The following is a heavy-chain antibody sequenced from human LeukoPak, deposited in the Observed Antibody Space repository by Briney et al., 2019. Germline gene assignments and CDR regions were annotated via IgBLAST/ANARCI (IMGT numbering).Heavy chain of an antibody. J-gene: IGHJ4*02. Sequence: KASETLSLTCTVSGGSISSSSYYWGWIRQPPGKGLEWIGYIYYSGSTNYNPSLKSRVTISLDTSKNQFSLKLNSVTTADTAVYYCARTTVTTFDYWGQGTLVTVSS. CDR1: GGSISSSSYY. CDR3: ARTTVTTFDY. CDR2: IYYSGST. V-gene: IGHV4-61*05. D-gene: IGHD4-17*01.